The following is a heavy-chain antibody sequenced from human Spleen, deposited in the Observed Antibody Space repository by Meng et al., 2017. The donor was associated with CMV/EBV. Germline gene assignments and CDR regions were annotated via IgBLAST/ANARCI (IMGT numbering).Heavy chain of an antibody. Sequence: SETLSLTCTVSGASIRNYYWTWIRQPPGKGLEWVGYIYYSDTTNYNPSLKSRVTISIDTSKNQFSLKLTSVTAADTAVYYCARVGSLVPPQDYWGQGTLVTVSS. CDR3: ARVGSLVPPQDY. V-gene: IGHV4-59*12. J-gene: IGHJ4*02. CDR2: IYYSDTT. CDR1: GASIRNYY.